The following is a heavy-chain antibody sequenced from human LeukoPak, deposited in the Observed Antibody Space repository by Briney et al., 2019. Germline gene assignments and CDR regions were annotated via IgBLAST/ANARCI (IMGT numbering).Heavy chain of an antibody. CDR3: ARVYYYDETPDY. V-gene: IGHV1-3*04. Sequence: ASVKVSCKASGYTFTNYAIHWVLQAPGQRLEWMGWINTGNGNTKYSQKFQDRVTLIRDTSASTVYMELSSLRSEDTAVYYCARVYYYDETPDYWGQGTLVTVSS. CDR2: INTGNGNT. CDR1: GYTFTNYA. D-gene: IGHD3-22*01. J-gene: IGHJ4*02.